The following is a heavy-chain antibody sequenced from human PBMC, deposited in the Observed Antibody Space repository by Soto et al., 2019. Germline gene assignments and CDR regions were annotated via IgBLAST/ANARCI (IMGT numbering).Heavy chain of an antibody. CDR1: GGSISSGAYS. CDR2: IYHSGIT. J-gene: IGHJ3*02. V-gene: IGHV4-30-2*01. Sequence: SETLSLTCAVSGGSISSGAYSWSWIRQPPGKGLEWIGYIYHSGITYYSPSLKSRVNISIDRSKNRFSLKLNSVTAADTAVYYCARGAEDLATAGSWNDAFDIWGQGTLVTVSS. CDR3: ARGAEDLATAGSWNDAFDI. D-gene: IGHD6-13*01.